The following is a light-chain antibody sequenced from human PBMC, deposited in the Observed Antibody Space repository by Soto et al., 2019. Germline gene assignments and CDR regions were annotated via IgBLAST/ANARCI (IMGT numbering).Light chain of an antibody. Sequence: EVVLTQSPGTLSLSPGERATLSCRASQSVGGSYLAWYQQKPGQAPRLLIYGASYRATGIPDRFSGSGSGTEFTLTINRLEPVDFAIYYCQQYGSSPWAFGQGTKVEIK. V-gene: IGKV3-20*01. CDR1: QSVGGSY. CDR2: GAS. CDR3: QQYGSSPWA. J-gene: IGKJ1*01.